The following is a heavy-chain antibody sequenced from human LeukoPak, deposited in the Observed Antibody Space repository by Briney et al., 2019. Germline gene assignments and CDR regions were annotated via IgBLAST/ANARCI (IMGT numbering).Heavy chain of an antibody. CDR2: ISTSGSSI. V-gene: IGHV3-48*03. D-gene: IGHD6-13*01. CDR3: VPPAAGLHRTFSTEYLQD. CDR1: GLSFSSYD. J-gene: IGHJ1*01. Sequence: GGSLRLSCAAAGLSFSSYDMYWVREAPGMGLEWVAYISTSGSSIDYADSVKGRFTISRDNGKSSVFLQMNSLRVEDTAVYYCVPPAAGLHRTFSTEYLQDWGQGTLVTVSS.